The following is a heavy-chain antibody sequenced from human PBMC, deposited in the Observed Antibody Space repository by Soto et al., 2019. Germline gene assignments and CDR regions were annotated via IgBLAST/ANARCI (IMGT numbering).Heavy chain of an antibody. CDR3: ARDRSINWYLDY. CDR1: GFTFDDYA. D-gene: IGHD6-13*01. V-gene: IGHV3-9*01. CDR2: ISWNSGSI. Sequence: GGSLRLSCAASGFTFDDYAMHWVRQAPGKGLEWVSGISWNSGSIGYADSVKGRFTISRDNAKNSLYLQMNSLRAEDTAVYYCARDRSINWYLDYWGQGTPVTVSS. J-gene: IGHJ4*02.